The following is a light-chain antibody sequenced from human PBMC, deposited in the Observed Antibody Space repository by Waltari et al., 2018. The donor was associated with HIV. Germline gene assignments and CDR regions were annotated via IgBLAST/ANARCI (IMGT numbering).Light chain of an antibody. CDR2: DVS. J-gene: IGLJ3*02. V-gene: IGLV2-11*01. CDR3: CSYAGSYIWV. CDR1: RSDVGGYNY. Sequence: QSDLTQPRSVSGSPGQSVTIPCTETRSDVGGYNYVSWYQQHPGKAPKVMVYDVSKRPSGVPDRFSGSKSGNTASLTISGLQAEDEADYYCCSYAGSYIWVFGGGTKLTVL.